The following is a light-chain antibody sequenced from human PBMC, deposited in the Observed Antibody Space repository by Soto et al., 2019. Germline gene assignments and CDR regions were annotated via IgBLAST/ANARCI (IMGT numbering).Light chain of an antibody. J-gene: IGLJ2*01. CDR3: QSVGTTDSYVV. Sequence: SYELTQPSSVSVSPGQTASISCSGDALPRQQANWYQQKPGQAPLLLLYKDTERRSGIPERFSGSRSGTTITLTISGVQAEDEADYYCQSVGTTDSYVVFGGGTKVTVL. CDR2: KDT. CDR1: ALPRQQ. V-gene: IGLV3-25*03.